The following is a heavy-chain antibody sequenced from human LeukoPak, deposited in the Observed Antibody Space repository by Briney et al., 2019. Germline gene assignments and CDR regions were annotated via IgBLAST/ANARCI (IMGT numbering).Heavy chain of an antibody. J-gene: IGHJ5*02. CDR3: ARGHDYSNYLGTRFWFDP. CDR1: GGSISSGSYY. V-gene: IGHV4-61*02. D-gene: IGHD4-11*01. Sequence: SETLSLTCTVSGGSISSGSYYWSWIRQPAGKGLEWFGRFYTSGSTNYNPSLKSRVTIPVDTSKNQFSLKLSSVTAADTAVYYCARGHDYSNYLGTRFWFDPWGQGTLVTVSS. CDR2: FYTSGST.